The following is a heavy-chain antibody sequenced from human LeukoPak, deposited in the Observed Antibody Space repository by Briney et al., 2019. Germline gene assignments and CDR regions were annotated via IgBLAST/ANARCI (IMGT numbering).Heavy chain of an antibody. CDR3: AKVLERGGGGGFDY. J-gene: IGHJ4*02. D-gene: IGHD3-16*01. CDR2: ISGSGGST. Sequence: PGGSLRLSCAASGFTFSSYAMSWVRQAPGKGLEWVSAISGSGGSTYYADSVKGRFTISRDNSKNTLYLQMNSLRSEDTAVYYCAKVLERGGGGGFDYWGQGTLVTVSS. CDR1: GFTFSSYA. V-gene: IGHV3-23*01.